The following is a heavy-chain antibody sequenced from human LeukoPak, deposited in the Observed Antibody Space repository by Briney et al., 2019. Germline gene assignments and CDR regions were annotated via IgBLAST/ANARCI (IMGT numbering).Heavy chain of an antibody. Sequence: GGSLRLSCAASGFTFIIYTMNWVREAPGKGREWVANIKKDGSEKYYVDSVKGRFTISRDNAKNSLYLQVHSLRAEDTAVYYCAWTRYVDTEPTITGYLDLWGQGTLVTVSS. CDR1: GFTFIIYT. CDR2: IKKDGSEK. V-gene: IGHV3-7*01. J-gene: IGHJ4*02. CDR3: AWTRYVDTEPTITGYLDL. D-gene: IGHD5-18*01.